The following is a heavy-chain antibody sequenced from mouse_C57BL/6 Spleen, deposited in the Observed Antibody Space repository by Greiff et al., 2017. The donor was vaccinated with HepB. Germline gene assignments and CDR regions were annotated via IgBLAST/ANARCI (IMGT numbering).Heavy chain of an antibody. Sequence: VQLQQPGAELVKPGASVKMSCKASGYTFTSYWITWVKQRPGQGLEWIGDIYPGSGSTNYNEKFKSKATLTVETSSSTAYMQLSSLTSEDSAVYYCALYDFYFDDWGQGTTLTVSS. D-gene: IGHD2-4*01. J-gene: IGHJ2*01. CDR2: IYPGSGST. V-gene: IGHV1-55*01. CDR1: GYTFTSYW. CDR3: ALYDFYFDD.